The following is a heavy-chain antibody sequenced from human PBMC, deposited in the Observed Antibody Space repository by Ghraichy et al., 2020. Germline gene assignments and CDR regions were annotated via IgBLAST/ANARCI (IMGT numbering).Heavy chain of an antibody. Sequence: SQTLSLTCTVSGGSISSYYWSWIRQPPGKGLEWIGYIYTSGSTNYNPSLKSRVTISVDTSKNQFSLKLSSVTAADTAVYYCAAGSGWYGTYWGQGTLVTVSS. CDR2: IYTSGST. V-gene: IGHV4-4*09. CDR3: AAGSGWYGTY. J-gene: IGHJ4*02. CDR1: GGSISSYY. D-gene: IGHD6-19*01.